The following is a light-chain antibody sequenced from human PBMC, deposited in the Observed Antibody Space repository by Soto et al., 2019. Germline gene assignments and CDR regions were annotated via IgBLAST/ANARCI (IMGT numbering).Light chain of an antibody. Sequence: EIVLKPSPATLSLSPGERATLSCRASQNISVYLAWYRQKPGQAPRLLIYAASNRATGIPARFSGSGSGTDFTLTISSLEPEDFAVYYCQQRTNRPPITFGQGTRLEIK. CDR1: QNISVY. J-gene: IGKJ5*01. CDR2: AAS. V-gene: IGKV3-11*01. CDR3: QQRTNRPPIT.